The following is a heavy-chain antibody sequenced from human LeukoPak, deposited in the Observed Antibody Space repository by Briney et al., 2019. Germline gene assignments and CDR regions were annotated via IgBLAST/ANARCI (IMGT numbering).Heavy chain of an antibody. CDR3: ASLGYCSGGSCRHLDY. CDR1: GYTFTGYY. V-gene: IGHV1-2*02. D-gene: IGHD2-15*01. CDR2: INPNSGGT. J-gene: IGHJ4*02. Sequence: ASVKVSYKASGYTFTGYYMHWVRQAPGQGLEWMGWINPNSGGTNYAQKFQGRVTMTRDTSISTAYMELSRLRSDDTAVYYCASLGYCSGGSCRHLDYWGQGTLVTVSS.